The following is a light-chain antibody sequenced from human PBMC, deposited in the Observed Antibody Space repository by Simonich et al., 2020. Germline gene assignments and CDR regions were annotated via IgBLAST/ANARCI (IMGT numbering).Light chain of an antibody. CDR1: SSDVGVYNY. Sequence: QSALTQPASVSGSPGQSITISCTGTSSDVGVYNYVSWYQQHPGKAPKLMIYDVSNRPSGVSTRYSGSKSGNTASLTISGLQAEDEADYYCSSYTSSSTVVFGGGTKLTVL. J-gene: IGLJ2*01. CDR2: DVS. CDR3: SSYTSSSTVV. V-gene: IGLV2-14*03.